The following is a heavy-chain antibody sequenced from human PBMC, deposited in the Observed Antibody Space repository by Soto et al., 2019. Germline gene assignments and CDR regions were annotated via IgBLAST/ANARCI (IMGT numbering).Heavy chain of an antibody. CDR2: IYWDDDK. CDR3: AHSLIGYYYDSSGSNWFDP. Sequence: QITLKESGPTLVKPTQTLTLTCTFSGFSLSTSGVGVGWIRQPPGKALEWLALIYWDDDKRYSPSLKSRLTITNDTSKIQVVLTMTNMDPVDTATYYCAHSLIGYYYDSSGSNWFDPWGQGTLVTVSS. D-gene: IGHD3-22*01. J-gene: IGHJ5*02. CDR1: GFSLSTSGVG. V-gene: IGHV2-5*02.